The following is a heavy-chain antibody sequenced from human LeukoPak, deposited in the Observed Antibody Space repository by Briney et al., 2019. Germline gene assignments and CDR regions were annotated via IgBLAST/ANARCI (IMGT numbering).Heavy chain of an antibody. V-gene: IGHV3-21*04. CDR1: GFTFSSYS. CDR2: ISSSSSYI. J-gene: IGHJ2*01. D-gene: IGHD6-19*01. Sequence: GGSLRLSCAASGFTFSSYSMNWVRQAPGKGLEWVSSISSSSSYIYYADSVKGRFTISRDNAKNSLYLQMNSLRAEDTALYYCAKDIAVAPEWYFDLWGHGTLVTVSS. CDR3: AKDIAVAPEWYFDL.